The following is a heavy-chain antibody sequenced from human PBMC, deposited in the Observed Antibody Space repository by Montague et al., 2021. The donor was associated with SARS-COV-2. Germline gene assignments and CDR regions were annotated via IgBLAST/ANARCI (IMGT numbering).Heavy chain of an antibody. CDR2: IYYTGNT. V-gene: IGHV4-39*02. CDR3: ARLKRYFDSSGSPSAFDF. CDR1: GGSITNNIYY. D-gene: IGHD3-22*01. J-gene: IGHJ3*01. Sequence: SETLSLTCTVSGGSITNNIYYWAWIRQPPGKGLEWIGSIYYTGNTYYNPSLKSRVTISVVTSKNHFTLKLGSVTAAETAVYYCARLKRYFDSSGSPSAFDFWGQGTMVTVSS.